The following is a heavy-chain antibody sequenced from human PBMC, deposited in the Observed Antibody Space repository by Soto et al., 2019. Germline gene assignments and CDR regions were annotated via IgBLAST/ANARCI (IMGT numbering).Heavy chain of an antibody. Sequence: QVQLVQSGAEVRKPGASVKVSCKASGYTFTSYDINWVRQASGQGLEWMGWMNPNIGNTGSAQRFQGRLTLTRNTSINTAYMELTSLTSEDAAVYYCARVHTVTTYFDVWGRGTLVAVSS. CDR2: MNPNIGNT. V-gene: IGHV1-8*01. CDR3: ARVHTVTTYFDV. J-gene: IGHJ2*01. CDR1: GYTFTSYD. D-gene: IGHD4-17*01.